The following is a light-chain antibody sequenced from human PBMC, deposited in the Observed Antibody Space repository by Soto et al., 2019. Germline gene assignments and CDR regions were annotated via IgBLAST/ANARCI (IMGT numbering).Light chain of an antibody. CDR1: QGISSY. V-gene: IGKV1-8*01. J-gene: IGKJ2*01. CDR3: QQYYSYPQT. CDR2: AAS. Sequence: AIRMTQSPSSFSESTGDRVTITCRASQGISSYLAWYQQKPGKAPKLLIYAASTLQSGVPSRFSGSGSGTDFTLTGSCLQSEDCATYYCQQYYSYPQTFGQGTKLEIK.